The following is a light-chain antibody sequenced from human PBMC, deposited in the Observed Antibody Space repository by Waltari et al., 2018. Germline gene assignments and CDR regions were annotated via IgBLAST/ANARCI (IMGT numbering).Light chain of an antibody. J-gene: IGLJ2*01. CDR1: SSDVGGYNY. CDR3: CSYAGSYVV. Sequence: QSALTQPRSVSGSPGQSVTISCTGTSSDVGGYNYVSCYQQHPGKAPNLIIYDVSKLPSGVPDRFAGSKSGNTASLTISGLQAEDEADYYCCSYAGSYVVFGGGTKLTVL. V-gene: IGLV2-11*01. CDR2: DVS.